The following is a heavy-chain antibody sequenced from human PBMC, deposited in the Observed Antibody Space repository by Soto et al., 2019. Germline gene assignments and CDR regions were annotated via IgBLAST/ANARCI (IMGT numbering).Heavy chain of an antibody. CDR3: ARDRGYNWNDGESFDY. J-gene: IGHJ4*02. CDR1: GFTFSSYT. CDR2: ISSSTGYI. V-gene: IGHV3-21*01. Sequence: PGGSLRLSCAASGFTFSSYTMNWVRQAPGKGLEWVSSISSSTGYIYYADSVKGRFTISRDNAKNSLYLQMNSLRVEDTAVYYCARDRGYNWNDGESFDYWGQGTLVTVSS. D-gene: IGHD1-1*01.